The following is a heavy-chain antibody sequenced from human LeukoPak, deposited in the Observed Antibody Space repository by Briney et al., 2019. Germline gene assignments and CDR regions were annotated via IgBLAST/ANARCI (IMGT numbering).Heavy chain of an antibody. Sequence: GGSLRLSCAASGFTFTSYCMHWIRQAPGKGLVWVSRINTDGSTTSYADSVKGRFTISRDNAKITLYLQMNSLRAEDTAVYYCARPWWSYPWFDPWGQGTLVTVSS. D-gene: IGHD1-26*01. V-gene: IGHV3-74*01. J-gene: IGHJ5*02. CDR2: INTDGSTT. CDR3: ARPWWSYPWFDP. CDR1: GFTFTSYC.